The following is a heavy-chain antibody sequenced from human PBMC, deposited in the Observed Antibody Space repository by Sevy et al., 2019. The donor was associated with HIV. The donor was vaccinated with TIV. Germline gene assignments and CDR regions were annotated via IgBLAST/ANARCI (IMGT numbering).Heavy chain of an antibody. V-gene: IGHV1-24*01. CDR1: GYTLTELS. CDR3: ARVYYYDFSGPGH. D-gene: IGHD3-22*01. CDR2: FDPEDGET. J-gene: IGHJ4*02. Sequence: ASVKVSCKVSGYTLTELSMHWVRQPPGKGLEWMGRFDPEDGETIYAQKFLGRLTMTEDTSTDTAYMDLSSLRSEDTAVYYCARVYYYDFSGPGHWGQGTLVTVSS.